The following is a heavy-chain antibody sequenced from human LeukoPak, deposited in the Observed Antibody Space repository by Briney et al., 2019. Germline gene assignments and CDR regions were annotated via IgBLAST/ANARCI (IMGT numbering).Heavy chain of an antibody. CDR3: AREAKTSNWNSEPYLDY. V-gene: IGHV1-2*02. CDR2: INPNSGGT. Sequence: GASVKVSCKASGYTFTGYYMHWVRQAPGQGLEWMGWINPNSGGTNYARKFQGRVTMTRDTSISTAYMELSRLRSDDTAVYYCAREAKTSNWNSEPYLDYWGQGTLITVSS. D-gene: IGHD1-20*01. J-gene: IGHJ4*02. CDR1: GYTFTGYY.